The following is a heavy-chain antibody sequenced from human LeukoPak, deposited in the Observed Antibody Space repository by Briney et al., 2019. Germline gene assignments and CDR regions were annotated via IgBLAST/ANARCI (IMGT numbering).Heavy chain of an antibody. Sequence: GGSLRLSCAASGFTFDDYTMHWVRQAPGKGLEWVSLISWDGGSTYYADSVKGRFTISRDNSKNSLYLQMNSLRTEDTALYYCAKDMNRGGLGAVAAPDYWGQGTLVTVSS. CDR1: GFTFDDYT. D-gene: IGHD6-19*01. V-gene: IGHV3-43*01. CDR3: AKDMNRGGLGAVAAPDY. CDR2: ISWDGGST. J-gene: IGHJ4*02.